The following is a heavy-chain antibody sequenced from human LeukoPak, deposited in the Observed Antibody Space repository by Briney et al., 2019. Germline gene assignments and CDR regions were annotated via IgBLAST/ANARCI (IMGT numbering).Heavy chain of an antibody. V-gene: IGHV3-64*01. J-gene: IGHJ4*02. Sequence: PGGSLRLSCAASGFTFSSYAMHWVRQAPGKGLEYVSAISSNGGSTYYANSVKGRFTISRDNSKNTLYLQMGSLRAEDMAVYYCARGALTMVRGGYFDYWGQGTLVTVSS. D-gene: IGHD3-10*01. CDR1: GFTFSSYA. CDR2: ISSNGGST. CDR3: ARGALTMVRGGYFDY.